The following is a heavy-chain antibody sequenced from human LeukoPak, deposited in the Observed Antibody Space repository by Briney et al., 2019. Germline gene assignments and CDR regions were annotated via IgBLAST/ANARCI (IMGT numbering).Heavy chain of an antibody. D-gene: IGHD1-1*01. Sequence: GGSLRLSCAASGFTFSSYWMHWVRQAPGKGLVWVSRINSEGASTSHADSVKGRLTISRDNAKNTLYLQMNSLRVEDTAVYYCARTSTGNAIDMWGQGTMVTVSS. CDR1: GFTFSSYW. V-gene: IGHV3-74*01. CDR2: INSEGAST. CDR3: ARTSTGNAIDM. J-gene: IGHJ3*02.